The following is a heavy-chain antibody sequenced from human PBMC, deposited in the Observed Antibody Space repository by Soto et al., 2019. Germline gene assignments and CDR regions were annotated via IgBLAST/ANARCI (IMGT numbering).Heavy chain of an antibody. D-gene: IGHD3-16*01. CDR2: IYYSGST. CDR3: ARVKVRGEWFDP. Sequence: PSETLSLTCTVSGGSVSSGSYYWSWIRQPPGKGLEWIGYIYYSGSTNYNPSLKSRVTISVDTSKNQFSLKLSSVTAADTAVYYCARVKVRGEWFDPWGQGTLVTVSS. J-gene: IGHJ5*02. CDR1: GGSVSSGSYY. V-gene: IGHV4-61*01.